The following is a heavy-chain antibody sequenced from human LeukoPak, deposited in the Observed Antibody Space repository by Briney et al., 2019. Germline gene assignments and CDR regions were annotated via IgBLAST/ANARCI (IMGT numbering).Heavy chain of an antibody. CDR1: GGTFSSYS. D-gene: IGHD1-26*01. J-gene: IGHJ6*02. CDR3: ARISLGAIWGYYYGMDV. CDR2: VIPIFDTA. V-gene: IGHV1-69*13. Sequence: SVKVSCKASGGTFSSYSISWVRQAPGQGLEWMGGVIPIFDTADYAQKFQGRVTITADESTSTAYMELSSLRSEDTAVFYCARISLGAIWGYYYGMDVWGQGTTVTVSS.